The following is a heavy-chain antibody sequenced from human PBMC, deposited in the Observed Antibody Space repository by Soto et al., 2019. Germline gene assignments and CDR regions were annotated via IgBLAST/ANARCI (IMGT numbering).Heavy chain of an antibody. CDR2: IYYSGST. Sequence: TLSLTCTVSGGSISSGGYYWSWIRQHPGKGLEWIGYIYYSGSTYYNPSLKGRVTISVDTSKNQFSLKLSSVTAADTAVYYCARDRSDYYYYYGMDVWGQGTTVTVSS. V-gene: IGHV4-31*03. J-gene: IGHJ6*02. CDR3: ARDRSDYYYYYGMDV. CDR1: GGSISSGGYY.